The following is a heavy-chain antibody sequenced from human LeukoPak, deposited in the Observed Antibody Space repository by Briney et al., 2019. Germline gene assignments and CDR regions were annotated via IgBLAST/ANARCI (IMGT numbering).Heavy chain of an antibody. CDR3: ARCNYDILNWFDP. V-gene: IGHV4-59*08. D-gene: IGHD3-9*01. CDR2: IYYSGST. Sequence: SETLSLTCTVSGGSISSYYWSWIRQPPGKGLEWIGYIYYSGSTNYNPSLKSRVTISVDTSKNQFSLKLSSVTAADTAVYYCARCNYDILNWFDPWGQGTLVTVSS. J-gene: IGHJ5*02. CDR1: GGSISSYY.